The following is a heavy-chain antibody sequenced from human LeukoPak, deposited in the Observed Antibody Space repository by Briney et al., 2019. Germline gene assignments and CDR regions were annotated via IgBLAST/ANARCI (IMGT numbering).Heavy chain of an antibody. CDR2: ISSSGSTI. J-gene: IGHJ4*02. V-gene: IGHV3-11*01. Sequence: PGGSLRLSRAASGFTFSDYYMSWIRQAPGKGLEWISYISSSGSTIYYADSVKGRFTISRDNAKNSLYLQMNSLRAEDTAVYYCARDSIALAGIDCWGQGTLVTVSS. D-gene: IGHD6-19*01. CDR1: GFTFSDYY. CDR3: ARDSIALAGIDC.